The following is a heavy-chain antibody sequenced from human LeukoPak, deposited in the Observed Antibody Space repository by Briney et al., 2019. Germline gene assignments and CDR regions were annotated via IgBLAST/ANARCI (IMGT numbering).Heavy chain of an antibody. V-gene: IGHV4-34*01. D-gene: IGHD3-3*01. CDR3: AIRRITIFGVVRRGFDY. Sequence: SETLSLTCAVYGGSFSGYYWSWIRQPPGKGLEWIGEINHSGSTNYNPSLKSRVTISVDTSKNQFSLKLSSVTAADTAVYYCAIRRITIFGVVRRGFDYWGQGTLVTVSS. J-gene: IGHJ4*02. CDR1: GGSFSGYY. CDR2: INHSGST.